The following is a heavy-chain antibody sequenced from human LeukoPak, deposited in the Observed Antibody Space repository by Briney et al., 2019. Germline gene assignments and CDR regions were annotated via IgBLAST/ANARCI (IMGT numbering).Heavy chain of an antibody. D-gene: IGHD1-7*01. CDR3: ARSPWELRDGCFDY. Sequence: GESLKISCKGPGYRFTNYWIAWVRQMPGQGLEWMGIVYPGGSNTRYSPSFQGQVTISADKSISTAYLQWSSLKASDTAMYYCARSPWELRDGCFDYWGQGSPVTVSP. J-gene: IGHJ4*02. V-gene: IGHV5-51*01. CDR2: VYPGGSNT. CDR1: GYRFTNYW.